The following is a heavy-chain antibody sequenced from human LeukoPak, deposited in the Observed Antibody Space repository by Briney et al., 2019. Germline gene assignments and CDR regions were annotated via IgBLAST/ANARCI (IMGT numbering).Heavy chain of an antibody. Sequence: ASVKVSCKVSGYTLTELSMHWVRLAPGKGLEWMGGFDPEDGETIYAQKFQGRVTMTEDTSTDTAYKELSSLRSEDTAVYYCATAGRGYCSSTSCYLDGNNWFDPWGQGTLVTVSS. CDR1: GYTLTELS. CDR3: ATAGRGYCSSTSCYLDGNNWFDP. D-gene: IGHD2-2*03. V-gene: IGHV1-24*01. CDR2: FDPEDGET. J-gene: IGHJ5*02.